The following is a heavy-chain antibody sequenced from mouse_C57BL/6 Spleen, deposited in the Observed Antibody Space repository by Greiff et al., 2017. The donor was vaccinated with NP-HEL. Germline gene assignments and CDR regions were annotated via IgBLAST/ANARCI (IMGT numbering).Heavy chain of an antibody. Sequence: EVMLVESGGGLVQPKGSLKLSCAASGFSFNTYAMNWVRQAPGKGLEWVARIRSKSNNYATYYADSVKDRFTISRDDSESMLYLQMNNLKTEDTAMYYCVKDYGNDGFAYWGQGTLVTVSA. V-gene: IGHV10-1*01. CDR2: IRSKSNNYAT. J-gene: IGHJ3*01. CDR1: GFSFNTYA. D-gene: IGHD2-2*01. CDR3: VKDYGNDGFAY.